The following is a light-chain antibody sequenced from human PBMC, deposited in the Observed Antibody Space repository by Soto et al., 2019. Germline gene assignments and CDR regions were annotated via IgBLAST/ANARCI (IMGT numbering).Light chain of an antibody. CDR2: GVS. CDR3: QQYANLPFT. V-gene: IGKV3-20*01. CDR1: QSLSSSY. Sequence: EIVLTQSPGTPSLSPGERATLSCRAGQSLSSSYLAWYQQKPGQAPRLLIYGVSSRATGIPDRFSGSGSGTDFTLTISRLEPEDFAVYYCQQYANLPFTFGPGTKVDI. J-gene: IGKJ3*01.